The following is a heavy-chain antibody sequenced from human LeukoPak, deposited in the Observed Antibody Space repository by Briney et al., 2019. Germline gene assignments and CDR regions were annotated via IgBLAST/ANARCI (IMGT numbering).Heavy chain of an antibody. CDR2: IIPIFGTA. Sequence: ASVKVSCKASGGTFSSYAISWVRQAPGQGLEWMGGIIPIFGTANYAQKFQGRITITADVSTSTAYMELSSLRSEDTAVYYCASVGSGSYPFDYWGQGTLVIVSS. J-gene: IGHJ4*02. D-gene: IGHD3-10*01. V-gene: IGHV1-69*01. CDR1: GGTFSSYA. CDR3: ASVGSGSYPFDY.